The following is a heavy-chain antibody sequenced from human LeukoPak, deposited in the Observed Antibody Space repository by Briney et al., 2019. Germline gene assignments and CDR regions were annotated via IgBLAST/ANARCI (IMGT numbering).Heavy chain of an antibody. CDR1: GYTFTSYD. J-gene: IGHJ5*02. Sequence: GASVKVSCKASGYTFTSYDINWVRQATGQGLEWMGWMNPNSGNTGYAQKFQGRVTMTRNTSIGTAYMELSSLRSEDTAVYYCARGITMVRGYNWFDPWGQGTLVTVSS. CDR3: ARGITMVRGYNWFDP. V-gene: IGHV1-8*01. D-gene: IGHD3-10*01. CDR2: MNPNSGNT.